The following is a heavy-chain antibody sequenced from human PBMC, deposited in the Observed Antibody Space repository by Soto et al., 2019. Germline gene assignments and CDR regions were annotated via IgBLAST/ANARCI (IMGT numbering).Heavy chain of an antibody. V-gene: IGHV1-3*01. CDR3: ARAACSSTSCYNYYAYGMDV. D-gene: IGHD2-2*01. CDR2: IHAGNGNT. CDR1: GYTFTTYS. J-gene: IGHJ6*02. Sequence: ASVKVSCKASGYTFTTYSMHWVRQAPGQRLEWMGWIHAGNGNTEHSQKFQGRVTITRDTSASTAYLELGSLRSEDTAVYYCARAACSSTSCYNYYAYGMDVWGQGTAVTVSS.